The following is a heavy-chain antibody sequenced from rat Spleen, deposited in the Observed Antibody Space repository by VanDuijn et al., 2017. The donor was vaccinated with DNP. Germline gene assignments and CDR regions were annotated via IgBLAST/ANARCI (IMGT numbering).Heavy chain of an antibody. CDR1: GFDFNSYA. Sequence: EVQLVESGGGLVQPKGSLKLSCAASGFDFNSYAMSWVRQAPGKGLDWVASISIKTHNYATLYADAVKERFTISGDDSQTLVYLQMNNLKTEDTALYYCTRGPPFDYWGQGVMVTVSS. D-gene: IGHD4-3*01. J-gene: IGHJ2*01. CDR3: TRGPPFDY. V-gene: IGHV10-4*01. CDR2: ISIKTHNYAT.